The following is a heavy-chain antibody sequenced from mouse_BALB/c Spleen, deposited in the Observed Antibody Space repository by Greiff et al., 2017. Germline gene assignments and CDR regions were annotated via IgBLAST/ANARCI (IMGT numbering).Heavy chain of an antibody. V-gene: IGHV5-17*02. Sequence: EVNLVESGGGLVQPGGSRKLSCAASGFTFSSFGMHWVRQAPEKGLEWVAYISSGSSTIYYADTVKGRFTISRDNPKNTLFLQMTSLRSEDTAMYYCARSYYDYDNFDYWGQGTTLTVSS. D-gene: IGHD2-4*01. CDR2: ISSGSSTI. CDR3: ARSYYDYDNFDY. CDR1: GFTFSSFG. J-gene: IGHJ2*01.